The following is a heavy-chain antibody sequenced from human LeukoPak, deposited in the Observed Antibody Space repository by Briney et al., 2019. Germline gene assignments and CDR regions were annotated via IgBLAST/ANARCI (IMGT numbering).Heavy chain of an antibody. V-gene: IGHV4-30-2*01. CDR3: ARGTQPSSLYYFDY. CDR1: GGSISSGGYY. J-gene: IGHJ4*02. D-gene: IGHD1-1*01. CDR2: IYHSGST. Sequence: SETLSLTCTVSGGSISSGGYYWSWIRQPPGKGLEWIGYIYHSGSTYYNPSLKSRVTISVDRSKNQFSLKLSSVTAADTAVYYCARGTQPSSLYYFDYWGQGTLVTVSS.